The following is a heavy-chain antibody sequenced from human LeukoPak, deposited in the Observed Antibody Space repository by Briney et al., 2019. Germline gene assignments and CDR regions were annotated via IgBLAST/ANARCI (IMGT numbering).Heavy chain of an antibody. J-gene: IGHJ4*02. CDR1: GGSISSYY. D-gene: IGHD6-19*01. CDR2: IYYSVST. CDR3: ARGVFRGQWLVGD. Sequence: SETLSLTCTVSGGSISSYYWSWIRQPPGKGLEWIGYIYYSVSTNYNPSLKSRVTISVDTSKNQFSLKLSSVTAADTAVYYCARGVFRGQWLVGDWGQGTLVTVSS. V-gene: IGHV4-59*01.